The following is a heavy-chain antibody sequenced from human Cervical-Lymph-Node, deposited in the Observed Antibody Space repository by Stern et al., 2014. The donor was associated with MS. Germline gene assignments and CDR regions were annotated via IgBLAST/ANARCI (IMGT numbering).Heavy chain of an antibody. Sequence: EVQLVESGGGLVQPGGSLRLSCAASGFPLSIYSMNWVRQAPGKGLEWVSYISTISTIYYTDSVKGRFTISRDNAKNSLYLQMNSLRAEDTAVYFCARDDWVERLDSWGQGTLVTVSS. CDR2: ISTISTI. CDR3: ARDDWVERLDS. D-gene: IGHD1-1*01. CDR1: GFPLSIYS. V-gene: IGHV3-48*01. J-gene: IGHJ5*01.